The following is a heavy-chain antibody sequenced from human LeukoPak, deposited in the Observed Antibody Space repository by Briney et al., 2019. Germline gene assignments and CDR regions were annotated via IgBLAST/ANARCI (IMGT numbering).Heavy chain of an antibody. CDR2: IFHTGTT. CDR3: ARLSVGANLGYFDY. Sequence: SETLSLTCTVAGGSITSGDNYWSWIRQPPGKGLEWIGYIFHTGTTFNNPSLKSRVSISVDTSNNQFSLTLTSVTAADTAVYYCARLSVGANLGYFDYWGQGTLVTVSS. CDR1: GGSITSGDNY. D-gene: IGHD1-26*01. J-gene: IGHJ4*02. V-gene: IGHV4-30-4*02.